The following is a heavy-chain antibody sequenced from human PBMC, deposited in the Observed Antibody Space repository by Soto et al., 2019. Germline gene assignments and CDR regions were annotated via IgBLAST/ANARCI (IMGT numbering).Heavy chain of an antibody. CDR1: GFTFSSYA. J-gene: IGHJ3*02. V-gene: IGHV3-23*01. CDR3: ASSKRVWFGELLNNAFDI. Sequence: EVQLLESGGGLVQPGGSLRLSCAASGFTFSSYAMSWVRQAPGKGLEWVSAISGSGGSTYYADSVKGRFTISRDNSKNTLYLQMNSLRAEDTAVYYCASSKRVWFGELLNNAFDIWGQGTMVTVSS. CDR2: ISGSGGST. D-gene: IGHD3-10*01.